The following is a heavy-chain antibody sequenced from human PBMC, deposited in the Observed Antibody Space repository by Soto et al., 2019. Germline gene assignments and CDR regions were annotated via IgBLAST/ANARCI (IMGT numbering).Heavy chain of an antibody. D-gene: IGHD1-20*01. CDR1: GASISGSYYY. CDR2: VFYTGFT. V-gene: IGHV4-39*01. CDR3: ATSKKGYNWNYFDH. Sequence: SETLSLTCAVSGASISGSYYYWAWLRQSPGKGPEWIGSVFYTGFTSYNPSLESRVSVSVDTSKSQFSLKLSAVTAADTAVYYSATSKKGYNWNYFDHWGQGALVTVSS. J-gene: IGHJ4*02.